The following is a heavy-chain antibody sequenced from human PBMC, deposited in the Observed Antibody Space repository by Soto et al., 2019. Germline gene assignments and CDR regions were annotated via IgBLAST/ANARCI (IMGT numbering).Heavy chain of an antibody. CDR2: VNNSGST. D-gene: IGHD3-16*02. CDR1: GGSISNYY. CDR3: ATFMITFGGVIAPVDV. Sequence: SETLSLTCKVSGGSISNYYWGWIRQPPGKGLEWIGYVNNSGSTNYNLSLKSRVTISVDTSKNQFSLKLSSVTAADTAVYYCATFMITFGGVIAPVDVWGKGTTVTVSS. J-gene: IGHJ6*04. V-gene: IGHV4-59*12.